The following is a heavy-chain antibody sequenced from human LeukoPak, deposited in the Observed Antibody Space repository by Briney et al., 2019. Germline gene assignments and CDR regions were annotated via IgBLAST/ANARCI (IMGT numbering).Heavy chain of an antibody. J-gene: IGHJ4*02. CDR3: ARSVRGITGTYFDY. Sequence: ASVKVSCKASGYTFTGYYMHWVRQAPGQGLEWMGWINPNSGGTNYAQKFQGRVTMTRDTSISTAYMELSRLRSDDTAVYYCARSVRGITGTYFDYWGQGTLVTVSS. CDR1: GYTFTGYY. V-gene: IGHV1-2*02. CDR2: INPNSGGT. D-gene: IGHD1-7*01.